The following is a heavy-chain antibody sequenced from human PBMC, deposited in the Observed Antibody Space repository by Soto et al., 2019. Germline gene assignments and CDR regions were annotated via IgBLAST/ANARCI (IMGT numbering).Heavy chain of an antibody. V-gene: IGHV1-69*08. CDR2: IIPILGIA. D-gene: IGHD6-13*01. J-gene: IGHJ5*02. Sequence: QVQLVQSGAEVKKPRSSVKVSCKASGGTFSSYTISWVRQAPGQGLEWMGRIIPILGIANYAQKFQGRVTITADKSTSTAYMERRSLRSEDTAVYYCARDKSGSSSWYVRHNWFDPWGQGTLVTVSS. CDR1: GGTFSSYT. CDR3: ARDKSGSSSWYVRHNWFDP.